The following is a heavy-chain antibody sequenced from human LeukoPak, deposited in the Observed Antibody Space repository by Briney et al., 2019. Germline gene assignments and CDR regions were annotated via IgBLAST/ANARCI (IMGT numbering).Heavy chain of an antibody. J-gene: IGHJ4*02. CDR3: AQGYSSGWFPY. CDR1: GFSVTSYG. Sequence: GGSLRLSCAVPGFSVTSYGMSWVRQAPGKGLEWISAISLNGDTTYYADSVKGRFIISRDNSENKLYLQMNSLRTEDTAVYYCAQGYSSGWFPYWGQGSLVSVSS. V-gene: IGHV3-23*01. CDR2: ISLNGDTT. D-gene: IGHD6-19*01.